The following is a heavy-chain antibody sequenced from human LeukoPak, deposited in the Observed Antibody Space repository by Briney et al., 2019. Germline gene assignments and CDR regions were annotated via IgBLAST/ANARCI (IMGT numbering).Heavy chain of an antibody. CDR3: ARRYGHDMHV. CDR2: IFPADSDI. D-gene: IGHD4-17*01. Sequence: GESLKISCKGSGYTFTNHWIDWVRQMPGKGLEWVGIIFPADSDITYSPSFQGQVTISADKSISTAYLQWSSLKASDTAIYYCARRYGHDMHVWGQGTTVTVSS. J-gene: IGHJ6*02. CDR1: GYTFTNHW. V-gene: IGHV5-51*01.